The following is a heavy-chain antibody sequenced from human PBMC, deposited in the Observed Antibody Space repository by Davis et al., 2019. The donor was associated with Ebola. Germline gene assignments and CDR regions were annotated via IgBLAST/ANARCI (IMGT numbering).Heavy chain of an antibody. CDR3: ASIDPAMVQGVILAPQFDY. CDR2: IYYSGST. V-gene: IGHV4-31*11. D-gene: IGHD3-10*01. Sequence: MPSETLSLTCAVSGGSISSGGYYWSWIRQHPGKGLEWIGYIYYSGSTYYNPSLKSRVNISVDTSKNQFSLKLSSVTAADTAVYYCASIDPAMVQGVILAPQFDYWGQGTLVTVSS. CDR1: GGSISSGGYY. J-gene: IGHJ4*02.